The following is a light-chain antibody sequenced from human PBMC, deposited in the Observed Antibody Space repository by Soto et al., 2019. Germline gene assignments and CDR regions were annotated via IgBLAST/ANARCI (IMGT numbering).Light chain of an antibody. Sequence: DIQMTQSPSSLSASVGDRVTITCRASQGIRNDLAWYQQRPGKAPKRLIYAASTLQSGVPPRFSGSGTGTEFTLTIDSLQPEDFATYYCTQHNSYPVTFGGGTKVEIK. CDR3: TQHNSYPVT. J-gene: IGKJ4*01. CDR1: QGIRND. CDR2: AAS. V-gene: IGKV1-17*01.